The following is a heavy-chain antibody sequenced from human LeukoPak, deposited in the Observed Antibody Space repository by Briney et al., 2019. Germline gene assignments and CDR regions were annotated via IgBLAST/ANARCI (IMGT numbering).Heavy chain of an antibody. D-gene: IGHD1-1*01. Sequence: GGSLRLSCAASGFTISSNYMNWVRQAPGKGLEWVSVIFNSGDTYYADSVKGRFTISRDTSKNTLYLQMNSLRVDDTAVYYCARDPAPATGAFDIWGQGTMVIIS. CDR2: IFNSGDT. CDR3: ARDPAPATGAFDI. CDR1: GFTISSNY. J-gene: IGHJ3*02. V-gene: IGHV3-53*01.